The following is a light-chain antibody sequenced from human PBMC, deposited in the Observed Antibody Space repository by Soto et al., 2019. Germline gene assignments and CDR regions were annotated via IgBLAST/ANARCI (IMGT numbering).Light chain of an antibody. J-gene: IGLJ3*02. CDR2: KIN. V-gene: IGLV1-47*01. CDR3: AVWDDNLTGVV. Sequence: QSVLTQPPSASGTPGQTVTISCAGSNSNIGVNNVYWYQQLPGTAPKLLIYKINQRPSGVPDRFSGSKSGTSASLAVSGLRSEDEADYYCAVWDDNLTGVVFGGGTQLTVL. CDR1: NSNIGVNN.